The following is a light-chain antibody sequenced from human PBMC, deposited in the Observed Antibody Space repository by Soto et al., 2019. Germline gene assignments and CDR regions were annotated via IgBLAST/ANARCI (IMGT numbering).Light chain of an antibody. CDR3: SSYTSSSNFV. CDR2: EVS. V-gene: IGLV2-14*01. CDR1: SSDVGGYNY. Sequence: QSVLTQPASVSGSPGQSITISCTGTSSDVGGYNYVSWSQQHPGKAPQLMIYEVSNRPSGVSNRFSGSKSGNTASLTISGLQAEDEADYYCSSYTSSSNFVFGTGTKVNVL. J-gene: IGLJ1*01.